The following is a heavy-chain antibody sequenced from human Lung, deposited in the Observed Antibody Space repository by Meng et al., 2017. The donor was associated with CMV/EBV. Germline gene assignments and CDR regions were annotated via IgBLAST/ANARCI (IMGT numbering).Heavy chain of an antibody. D-gene: IGHD3-22*01. CDR2: IIPIFGTA. V-gene: IGHV1-69*05. Sequence: SVKVSCKASGGTFSSYAISWVRQAPGQGLEWMGGIIPIFGTANYAQKFQGRVSITTDESTSTADMELSSLRSEDTTVYYCARDHHTLYDGSGYYYYYGMDVWGQGTTVTVSS. J-gene: IGHJ6*01. CDR1: GGTFSSYA. CDR3: ARDHHTLYDGSGYYYYYGMDV.